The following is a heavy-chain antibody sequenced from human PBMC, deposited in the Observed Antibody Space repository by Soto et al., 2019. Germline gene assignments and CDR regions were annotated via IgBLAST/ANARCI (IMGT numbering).Heavy chain of an antibody. CDR2: IYYSGST. CDR1: GVCISNYY. CDR3: ARAALYSSGWYYFDY. J-gene: IGHJ4*02. D-gene: IGHD6-19*01. V-gene: IGHV4-59*08. Sequence: PSETLSLTCTVSGVCISNYYWTWIRQPPGKGLEWIGYIYYSGSTNHNPSLKSRVTISVDTSKNQFSLKLSSVTAADTAVYYCARAALYSSGWYYFDYWGQGTLVTVSS.